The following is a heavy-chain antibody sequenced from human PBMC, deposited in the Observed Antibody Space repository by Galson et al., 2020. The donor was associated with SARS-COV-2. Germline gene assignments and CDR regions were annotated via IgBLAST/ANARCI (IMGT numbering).Heavy chain of an antibody. V-gene: IGHV1-69*13. CDR2: IIPIFGTA. J-gene: IGHJ4*02. CDR3: ATSLGDYGSDY. CDR1: GGTFSSYA. Sequence: SVKVSCKASGGTFSSYAISWVRPAPGQGLEWMGGIIPIFGTANYAQKFQGRVTITADESTSTAYMELSSLRSEDTAVYYCATSLGDYGSDYWGQGTLVTVSS. D-gene: IGHD3-10*01.